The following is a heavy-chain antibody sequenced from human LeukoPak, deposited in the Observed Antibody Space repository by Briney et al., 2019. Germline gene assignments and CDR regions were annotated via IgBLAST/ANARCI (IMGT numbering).Heavy chain of an antibody. CDR3: AKTKLGYCRGGSCYSRHYRLDY. D-gene: IGHD2-15*01. CDR1: GFTFSSYA. CDR2: ISGSGGST. J-gene: IGHJ4*02. Sequence: GGSLRLSCATSGFTFSSYAISWVRQAPGKGLEWVSAISGSGGSTYYADSVKGRFTISRDNSKNTLYLQMNSLRDEDTAVYYSAKTKLGYCRGGSCYSRHYRLDYWGQGPLVTVSS. V-gene: IGHV3-23*01.